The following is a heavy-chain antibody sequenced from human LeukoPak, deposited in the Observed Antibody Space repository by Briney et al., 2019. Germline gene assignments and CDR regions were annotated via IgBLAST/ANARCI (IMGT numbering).Heavy chain of an antibody. V-gene: IGHV3-21*01. CDR2: ISSSSSYI. D-gene: IGHD5-18*01. CDR3: ARVRDTAMANDAFDI. J-gene: IGHJ3*02. CDR1: GFTFSSYS. Sequence: SGGSLRLSCAASGFTFSSYSMNWVRQAPGKGLEWVSSISSSSSYIYYADSVKGRFTISRDNAKNSLYLQMNSLRAEDTAVYYCARVRDTAMANDAFDIWGQGTMVTVSS.